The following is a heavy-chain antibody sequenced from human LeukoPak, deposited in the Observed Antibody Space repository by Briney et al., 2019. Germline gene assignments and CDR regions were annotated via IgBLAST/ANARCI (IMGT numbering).Heavy chain of an antibody. V-gene: IGHV4-39*01. D-gene: IGHD3-22*01. CDR1: GGSISSSSYY. CDR3: ARQEIITMIVVVITLDAFDI. J-gene: IGHJ3*02. CDR2: IYYSGST. Sequence: PSETLSLTCTVSGGSISSSSYYWGWIRQPPGKGLEWIGSIYYSGSTYYNPSLKSPVTISVDTSKNQFSLKLSSVTAADTAVYYCARQEIITMIVVVITLDAFDIWGQGTMVTVSS.